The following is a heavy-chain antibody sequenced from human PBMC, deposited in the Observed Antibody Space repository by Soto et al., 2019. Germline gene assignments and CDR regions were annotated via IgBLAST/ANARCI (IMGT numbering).Heavy chain of an antibody. V-gene: IGHV4-31*02. CDR1: GGSISSGGYY. J-gene: IGHJ4*02. D-gene: IGHD3-10*01. Sequence: SETLSLTCTVSGGSISSGGYYWSWIRQNPGKCLEWIGYIYYSGSTYYNPSLKSRMTISVDTSKNEFSLNVTSVTAADMAVYFCARTTLFGAFDYWGQGTQVTVYS. CDR3: ARTTLFGAFDY. CDR2: IYYSGST.